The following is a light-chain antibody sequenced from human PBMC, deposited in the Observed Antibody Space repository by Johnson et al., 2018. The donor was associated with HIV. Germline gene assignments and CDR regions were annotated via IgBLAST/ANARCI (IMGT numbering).Light chain of an antibody. V-gene: IGLV1-51*01. Sequence: QSVLTQPPSVSAAPGQKVTISCSGSSSNIGNNYVSWYQQLPETAPKLLIYDNNKRPSAIPDRFSGSKSGTSATLGVTGLQTGDEADYYCGTWDSRLSAFVFGTVTKVTVL. CDR3: GTWDSRLSAFV. CDR1: SSNIGNNY. CDR2: DNN. J-gene: IGLJ1*01.